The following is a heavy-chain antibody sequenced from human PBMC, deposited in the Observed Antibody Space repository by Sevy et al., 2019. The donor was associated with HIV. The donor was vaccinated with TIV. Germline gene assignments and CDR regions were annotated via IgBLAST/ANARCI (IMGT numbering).Heavy chain of an antibody. CDR2: IYYSGST. CDR3: AGTNFDWPTLDY. V-gene: IGHV4-61*01. J-gene: IGHJ4*02. D-gene: IGHD3-9*01. CDR1: GGSVSSGSYY. Sequence: SETLSLTCTVSGGSVSSGSYYWSWIRQPPGKGLEWIGYIYYSGSTNYYPSLKSRVTISVDTSKNQFSLKLSSVTAADTAVYYCAGTNFDWPTLDYWGQGTLVTVSS.